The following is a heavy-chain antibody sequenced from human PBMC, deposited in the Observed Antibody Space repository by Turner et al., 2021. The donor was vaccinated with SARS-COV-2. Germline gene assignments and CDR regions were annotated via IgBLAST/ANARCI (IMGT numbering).Heavy chain of an antibody. CDR3: AGGEADTAMAIRGYYYYYGMDV. CDR1: GGSLRSYY. V-gene: IGHV4-59*12. D-gene: IGHD5-18*01. J-gene: IGHJ6*02. CDR2: IYYSGGT. Sequence: QVPLQESGTGLVKPSETLSLPCPVSGGSLRSYYWSWLRQPPGKGREGIGYIYYSGGTNYNPTLKRRVTISVDTTKNQVSLKQCSVTAADTAVYYGAGGEADTAMAIRGYYYYYGMDVWGQGTTVTVSS.